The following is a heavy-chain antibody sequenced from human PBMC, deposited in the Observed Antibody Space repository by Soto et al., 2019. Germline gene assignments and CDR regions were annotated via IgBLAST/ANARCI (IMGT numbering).Heavy chain of an antibody. J-gene: IGHJ2*01. Sequence: QVQLQESGPGLVKPSQTLSLTCTVSGGSISSGAYYWSWIRQHPGKGLEWIGYIYNRGNTYYNPSLESRVTISRDTSKNQFALKLYSVTAGDTAVYSWARTPTLVTRPSEIELWGRGTLVTLSS. CDR1: GGSISSGAYY. CDR2: IYNRGNT. V-gene: IGHV4-31*03. D-gene: IGHD4-4*01. CDR3: ARTPTLVTRPSEIEL.